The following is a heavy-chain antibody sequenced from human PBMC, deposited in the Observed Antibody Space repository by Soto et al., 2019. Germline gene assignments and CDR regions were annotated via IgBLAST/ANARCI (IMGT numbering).Heavy chain of an antibody. CDR2: IYHGLSI. D-gene: IGHD3-16*01. J-gene: IGHJ4*02. V-gene: IGHV4-34*01. CDR1: SGSFSCYY. Sequence: SETLSLTCAVYSGSFSCYYWSWIRQPPGKGLEWIGEIYHGLSIVYNPSLKSRVTISGDSSKNQFSLKLSSVTAADTAVYYCARHGGYYIDDWGQGTLVTVSS. CDR3: ARHGGYYIDD.